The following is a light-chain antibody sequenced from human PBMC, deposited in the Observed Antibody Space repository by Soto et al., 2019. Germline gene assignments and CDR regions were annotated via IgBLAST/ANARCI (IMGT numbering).Light chain of an antibody. V-gene: IGLV2-14*03. CDR1: SSDVGGYNY. CDR2: DVT. CDR3: RSYASSFTLV. Sequence: QSVLTQTASVSGSPGQSITISCTGTSSDVGGYNYVSWYQQYPGKAPKLIIYDVTNRPSGISSRFSGSKSANTASLTISGLQAEDEADYYCRSYASSFTLVFGGGTKLTVL. J-gene: IGLJ2*01.